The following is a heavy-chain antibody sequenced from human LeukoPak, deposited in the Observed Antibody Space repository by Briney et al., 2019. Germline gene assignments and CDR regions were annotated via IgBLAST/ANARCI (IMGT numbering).Heavy chain of an antibody. CDR3: ARETIDRERKRGAFDI. CDR1: GGSISSSSYY. V-gene: IGHV4-39*07. J-gene: IGHJ3*02. D-gene: IGHD3-3*01. CDR2: IYYSGST. Sequence: SETLSLTCTVSGGSISSSSYYWGWIRQPPGKGLEWIGSIYYSGSTYYNPSLKSRVTISVDTSKNQFSLKLSSVTAADTAVYYCARETIDRERKRGAFDIWGQGTMVTVSS.